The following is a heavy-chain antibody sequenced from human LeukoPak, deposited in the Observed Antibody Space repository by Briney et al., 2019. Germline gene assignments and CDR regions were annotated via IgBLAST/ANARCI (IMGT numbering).Heavy chain of an antibody. Sequence: GGSLRLSCAASGFTFDDYGMSWVRQAPAKGLEWVSGINWNGGSTGYADSVKGRFTISRDNAKNSLYLQMNSLRAEDTALYYCARDLSYDYVWGSHRPNWFDPWGQGTLVTVSS. CDR1: GFTFDDYG. CDR3: ARDLSYDYVWGSHRPNWFDP. CDR2: INWNGGST. J-gene: IGHJ5*02. V-gene: IGHV3-20*04. D-gene: IGHD3-16*02.